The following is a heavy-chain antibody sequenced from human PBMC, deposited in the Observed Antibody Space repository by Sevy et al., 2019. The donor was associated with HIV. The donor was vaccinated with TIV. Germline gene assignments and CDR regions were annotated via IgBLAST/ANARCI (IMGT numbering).Heavy chain of an antibody. V-gene: IGHV3-48*02. CDR3: ASGTPISAYNDF. J-gene: IGHJ4*02. D-gene: IGHD3-16*01. CDR1: GFPFSNYN. CDR2: ISRRSTTI. Sequence: GGSLRLSCAASGFPFSNYNMNWVRQTPGRGLEWVSYISRRSTTIYYADSMKGRFTISRDNDQSSLYLQMNALRDEDTAVYYCASGTPISAYNDFWGQGTLVTVSS.